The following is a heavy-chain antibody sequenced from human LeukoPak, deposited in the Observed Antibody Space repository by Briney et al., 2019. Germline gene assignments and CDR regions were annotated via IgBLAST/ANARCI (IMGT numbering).Heavy chain of an antibody. D-gene: IGHD3-10*01. CDR3: ARGGRRLLWFRESPRTTNWFDP. CDR1: GYTFTSYD. J-gene: IGHJ5*02. CDR2: MNPNSGNT. V-gene: IGHV1-8*01. Sequence: GASVKVSCKASGYTFTSYDINWVRQATGQGLEWMGWMNPNSGNTGYAQKFQGRVTMTRSTSISTAYMELSSLRSEDTAVYYCARGGRRLLWFRESPRTTNWFDPRGQGTLVTVSS.